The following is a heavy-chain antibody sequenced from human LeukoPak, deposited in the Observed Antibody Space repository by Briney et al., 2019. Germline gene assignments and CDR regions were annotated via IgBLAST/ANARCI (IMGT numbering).Heavy chain of an antibody. Sequence: ASVKVSCKASGYTFTSYDINWVRQATGQGLEWMGWMNPNSGNTGYAQRFQGRVTMTRNASISTAYMELSSLGSEDTAVYYCARGASLRAVVVGASTSPPMPYDLWGQGTLVTVSS. V-gene: IGHV1-8*01. J-gene: IGHJ5*02. CDR2: MNPNSGNT. D-gene: IGHD2-15*01. CDR1: GYTFTSYD. CDR3: ARGASLRAVVVGASTSPPMPYDL.